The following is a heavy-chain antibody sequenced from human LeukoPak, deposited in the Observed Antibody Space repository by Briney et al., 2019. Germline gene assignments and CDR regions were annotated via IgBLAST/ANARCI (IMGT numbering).Heavy chain of an antibody. CDR1: GFTFSSYT. J-gene: IGHJ3*02. CDR3: ARVYGGNSDDAFDI. CDR2: IRSTSSAM. Sequence: GGSLRLSCAASGFTFSSYTMNWVRQAPGKGLEWVSYIRSTSSAMYYADSVKGRFTISRDNAKNSLYLQMNSLRAEDTAVYYCARVYGGNSDDAFDIWGQGTMVTVSS. V-gene: IGHV3-48*01. D-gene: IGHD4-23*01.